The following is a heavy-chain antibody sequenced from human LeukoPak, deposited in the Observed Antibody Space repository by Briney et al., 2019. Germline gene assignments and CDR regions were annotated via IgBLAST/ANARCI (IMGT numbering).Heavy chain of an antibody. Sequence: PGGSLRLSCAASGFTFSAYAMHWVRQAPGKGLEWVAVISYDGSNKYYADSVKGRFTISGDKSKDTLYLQMKSLRPEDTAVYYCARGPGPIAGAKNPFDIWGQGTMVTVPS. V-gene: IGHV3-30*01. CDR3: ARGPGPIAGAKNPFDI. CDR1: GFTFSAYA. J-gene: IGHJ3*02. CDR2: ISYDGSNK. D-gene: IGHD1-26*01.